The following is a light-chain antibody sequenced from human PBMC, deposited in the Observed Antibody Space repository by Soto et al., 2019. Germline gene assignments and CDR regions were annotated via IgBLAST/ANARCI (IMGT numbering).Light chain of an antibody. CDR2: INSDGSH. Sequence: QAVVTQAPSASASLGASVKLTCTLSSGHSSYAIAWHQLQPEKGPRCLMKINSDGSHNKGDGIPDRFSGSSSGADRYLTISSLQSEDEADYYCQTWGTGIRVFGTGTKLTVL. CDR1: SGHSSYA. V-gene: IGLV4-69*01. J-gene: IGLJ1*01. CDR3: QTWGTGIRV.